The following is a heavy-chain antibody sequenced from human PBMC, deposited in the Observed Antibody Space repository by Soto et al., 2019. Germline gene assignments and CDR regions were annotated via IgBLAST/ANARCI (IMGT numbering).Heavy chain of an antibody. CDR2: IYWDDDK. V-gene: IGHV2-5*02. J-gene: IGHJ5*02. CDR1: GFSLSTSGVG. CDR3: AHRPLSYDILTGYPVNWFDP. Sequence: SGPTLVKPTQTLTLTCTFSGFSLSTSGVGVGWIRQPPGKALEWLALIYWDDDKRYSPSLKSRLTITKDTSKNQVVLTMTNMDPVDTATYYCAHRPLSYDILTGYPVNWFDPWGQGTLVTVSS. D-gene: IGHD3-9*01.